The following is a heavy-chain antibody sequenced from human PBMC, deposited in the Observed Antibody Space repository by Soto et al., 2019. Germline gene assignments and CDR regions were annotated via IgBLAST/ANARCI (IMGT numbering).Heavy chain of an antibody. V-gene: IGHV1-69*13. J-gene: IGHJ4*02. CDR3: ARGDYYGSGSYYKKAFDY. D-gene: IGHD3-10*01. CDR1: AGTVSSYT. Sequence: SVKVSCKASAGTVSSYTLRWVRRAPGQGLEWMGGIIPIFGTANYAQKFQGRVTITADESTSTAYMELSSLRSEDTAVYYCARGDYYGSGSYYKKAFDYWGQGALVTVSS. CDR2: IIPIFGTA.